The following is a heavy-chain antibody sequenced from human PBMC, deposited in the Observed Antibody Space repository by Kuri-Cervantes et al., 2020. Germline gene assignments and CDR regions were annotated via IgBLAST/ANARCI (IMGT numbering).Heavy chain of an antibody. D-gene: IGHD4-17*01. V-gene: IGHV3-43D*04. CDR3: AKDSGALGMDV. CDR2: ISWDGGST. J-gene: IGHJ6*02. Sequence: GESLKISCAASGSTFDDYAMHWVRQAPGKGLEWVSLISWDGGSTYHADSVKGRFTISRDNSKNSLYLQMNSLRAEDTALYYCAKDSGALGMDVWGQGTTVTVSS. CDR1: GSTFDDYA.